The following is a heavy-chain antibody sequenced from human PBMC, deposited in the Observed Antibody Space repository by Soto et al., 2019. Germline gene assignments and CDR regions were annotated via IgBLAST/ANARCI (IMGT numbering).Heavy chain of an antibody. V-gene: IGHV4-34*01. D-gene: IGHD3-3*01. CDR2: INHSGST. CDR3: ARGARYYDFWSGYYRPYYFDY. CDR1: GGSFSGYY. J-gene: IGHJ4*02. Sequence: SETLSLTCAVYGGSFSGYYWSWIRQPPGKGLEWIGEINHSGSTNYNPSLKSRVTISVDTSKNQFSLKLSSVTAADTAVYYCARGARYYDFWSGYYRPYYFDYWGQGTLVTVSS.